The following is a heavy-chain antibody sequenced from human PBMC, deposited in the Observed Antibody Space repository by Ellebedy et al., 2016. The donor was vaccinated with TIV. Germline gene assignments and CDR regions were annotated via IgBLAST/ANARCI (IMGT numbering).Heavy chain of an antibody. Sequence: MPSETLSLTCTVSGGSISSSSYYWSWVRQSPGKGLEWFGEVHHSGSTHYSPSLKSRVTISEDRSKNHLSLKLTSVTAADTAVYYCAIRWGFYDYWGQGTLVIVSS. V-gene: IGHV4-39*02. J-gene: IGHJ4*02. D-gene: IGHD7-27*01. CDR2: VHHSGST. CDR3: AIRWGFYDY. CDR1: GGSISSSSYY.